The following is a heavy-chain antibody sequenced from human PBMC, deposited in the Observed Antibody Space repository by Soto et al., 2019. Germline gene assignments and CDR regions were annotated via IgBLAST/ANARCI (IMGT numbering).Heavy chain of an antibody. CDR1: GGTFSSYA. D-gene: IGHD1-20*01. Sequence: QVQLVQSGAEVKKPGSSVKVSCKASGGTFSSYAINWVRQAPGQGLEWMGGIIPIFGTADYAQKFQGRVTITADESTSTAYMELSSLRSENTAVYYCALRLTGSPNYYYGMDVWGQGTTVTVSS. CDR2: IIPIFGTA. CDR3: ALRLTGSPNYYYGMDV. J-gene: IGHJ6*02. V-gene: IGHV1-69*12.